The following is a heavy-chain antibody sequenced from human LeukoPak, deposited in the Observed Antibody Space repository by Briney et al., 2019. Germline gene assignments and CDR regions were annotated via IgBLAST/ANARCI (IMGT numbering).Heavy chain of an antibody. Sequence: SETLSLTCTVSGGCISNYYWSWVRQPPGKGLEWIGYIYYTGSTDYNPSLKSRVTISVDTSKNQFSLRLSSVTAADTAVYYCARGDGRGVPLYYFDYWGQGILVTVSS. CDR3: ARGDGRGVPLYYFDY. J-gene: IGHJ4*02. CDR2: IYYTGST. D-gene: IGHD3-10*01. CDR1: GGCISNYY. V-gene: IGHV4-59*01.